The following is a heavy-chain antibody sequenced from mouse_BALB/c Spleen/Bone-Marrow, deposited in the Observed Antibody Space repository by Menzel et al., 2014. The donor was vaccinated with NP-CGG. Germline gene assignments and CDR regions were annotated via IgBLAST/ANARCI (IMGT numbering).Heavy chain of an antibody. CDR2: IDTSDSYT. CDR1: GYTFTDYR. CDR3: ARKYDYYYAMDY. V-gene: IGHV1-69*01. Sequence: VQLQQSGAELVMPGASVKMSCKASGYTFTDYRMHWVKQRPGQGPEWIGAIDTSDSYTSYNQKFKGKATLTVDESSSTAYMQLSSLTSEDSAVYYCARKYDYYYAMDYWGQGTSVTVSS. J-gene: IGHJ4*01. D-gene: IGHD2-4*01.